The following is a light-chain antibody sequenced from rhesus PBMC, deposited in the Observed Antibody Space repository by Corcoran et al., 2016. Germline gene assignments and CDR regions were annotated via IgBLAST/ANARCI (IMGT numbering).Light chain of an antibody. CDR2: QTS. CDR3: LQSKSSWT. J-gene: IGKJ1*01. V-gene: IGKV7-13*01. Sequence: DIILTQSPASLAVSQGQRATITCRASESVSVFGINLIHWYQQKPGKPPNLLIYQTSKNHTGVPARFSGSGSGTDFTLTIYAVEADDTAYYYCLQSKSSWTFRHGAKVEIK. CDR1: ESVSVFGINL.